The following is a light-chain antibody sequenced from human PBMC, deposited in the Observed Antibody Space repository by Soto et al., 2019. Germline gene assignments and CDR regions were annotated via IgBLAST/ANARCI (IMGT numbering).Light chain of an antibody. CDR2: EVS. Sequence: QSALTQPASVSGSPGQSITISCTGTSSDVGTYNLVSWYRQHPGKAPKLVIFEVSKRPSGVSNRFSGSKSGNTASLTISGLQAEDEADYYCTSYTPTGALVFGSGTKVTVL. V-gene: IGLV2-14*02. CDR3: TSYTPTGALV. CDR1: SSDVGTYNL. J-gene: IGLJ6*01.